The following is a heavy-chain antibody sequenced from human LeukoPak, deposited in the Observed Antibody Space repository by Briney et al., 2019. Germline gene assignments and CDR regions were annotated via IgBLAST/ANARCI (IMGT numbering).Heavy chain of an antibody. Sequence: PSETLSLTCAVYGGSFSGYYWSWIRQPPGKGLEWIGEINHSGSTNYNPSLKSRVTISVDTSKNQFSLKLSSVTAADTAVYYCATAGIAVAGNYMDVWGKGTTVTVSS. CDR3: ATAGIAVAGNYMDV. CDR1: GGSFSGYY. J-gene: IGHJ6*03. D-gene: IGHD6-19*01. CDR2: INHSGST. V-gene: IGHV4-34*01.